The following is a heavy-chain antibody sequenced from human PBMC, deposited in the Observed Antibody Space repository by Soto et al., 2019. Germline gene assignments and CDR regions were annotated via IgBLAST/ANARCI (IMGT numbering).Heavy chain of an antibody. D-gene: IGHD3-22*01. CDR1: GGSISSSSYY. V-gene: IGHV4-39*01. Sequence: SETLSLTCTVSGGSISSSSYYWGWIRQPPGKGLEWIGSIYYSGSTYYNPSLKSRVTISVDTSKNQFSLKLSSVTAADTAVYYCARQVSDSSGYYRGKNYFDYWGQGTLVTVSS. J-gene: IGHJ4*02. CDR2: IYYSGST. CDR3: ARQVSDSSGYYRGKNYFDY.